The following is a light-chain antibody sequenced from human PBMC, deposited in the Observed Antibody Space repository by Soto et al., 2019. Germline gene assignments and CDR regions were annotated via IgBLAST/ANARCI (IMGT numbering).Light chain of an antibody. Sequence: QSALTQPASVSGSPGQSITISCTGTSSDIGGYDYVSWYQQHPGKAPKLLIYDVTNRPSGVSYRFSGSKSGITASLTISGLQAEDESDYYCSSYTSSSTLVVFGGGTKLTVL. CDR1: SSDIGGYDY. J-gene: IGLJ2*01. V-gene: IGLV2-14*03. CDR3: SSYTSSSTLVV. CDR2: DVT.